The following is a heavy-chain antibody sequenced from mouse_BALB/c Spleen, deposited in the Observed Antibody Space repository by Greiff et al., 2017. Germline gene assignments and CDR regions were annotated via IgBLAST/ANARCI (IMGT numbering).Heavy chain of an antibody. V-gene: IGHV3-2*02. Sequence: VQLQQSGPGLVKPSQSLSLTCTVTGYSITSDYAWNWIRQFPGNKLEWMGYISYSGSTSYNPSLKSRISITRDTSKNQFFLQLNSVTTEDTATYYCAKGNYPAWFAYWGQGTLVTVSA. CDR3: AKGNYPAWFAY. CDR2: ISYSGST. D-gene: IGHD2-1*01. J-gene: IGHJ3*01. CDR1: GYSITSDYA.